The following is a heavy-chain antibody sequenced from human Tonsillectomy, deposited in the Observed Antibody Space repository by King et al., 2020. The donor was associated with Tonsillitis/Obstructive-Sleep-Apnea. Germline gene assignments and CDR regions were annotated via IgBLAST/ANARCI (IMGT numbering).Heavy chain of an antibody. CDR2: ISYDGSNK. V-gene: IGHV3-30*01. CDR3: ARETPAGIAAANWFDP. Sequence: QLVQSGGGVVQPGRSLRLSCAASGFTFSSYAMRWVRQAPGKGLEGVAVISYDGSNKYYADSVKGRFTISRENSKNTLYLQMNSLRTEDTAVYYGARETPAGIAAANWFDPWGQGTLVTVSS. CDR1: GFTFSSYA. J-gene: IGHJ5*02. D-gene: IGHD6-13*01.